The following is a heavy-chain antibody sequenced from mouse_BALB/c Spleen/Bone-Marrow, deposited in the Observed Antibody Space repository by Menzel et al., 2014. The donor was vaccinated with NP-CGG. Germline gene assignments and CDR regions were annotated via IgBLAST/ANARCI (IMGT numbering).Heavy chain of an antibody. J-gene: IGHJ3*01. Sequence: EVQLQQSGAELVKPGASVKLSCTASGFNIKDTYMHWVKQRPEHGLVRFGRIDPANGNTKYDPKLQGKATITTDTSFNTANLKISGLKPEDTAVYYCARWLPLAYWGQGTLVTVSA. D-gene: IGHD2-2*01. CDR1: GFNIKDTY. CDR3: ARWLPLAY. CDR2: IDPANGNT. V-gene: IGHV14-3*02.